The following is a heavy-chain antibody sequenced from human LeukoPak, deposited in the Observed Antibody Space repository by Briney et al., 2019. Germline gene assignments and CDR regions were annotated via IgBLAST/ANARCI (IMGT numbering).Heavy chain of an antibody. J-gene: IGHJ5*02. CDR2: IYYSGST. D-gene: IGHD3-3*01. CDR1: GGSISSGDYY. CDR3: ARENYDFETFDP. Sequence: SETLSLTCTVSGGSISSGDYYWSWIRQPPGKGLEWIGYIYYSGSTYYNPSLKSRVTTSVDTSKNQFSLKLSSVTAADTAVYYCARENYDFETFDPWGQGTLVTVSS. V-gene: IGHV4-30-4*08.